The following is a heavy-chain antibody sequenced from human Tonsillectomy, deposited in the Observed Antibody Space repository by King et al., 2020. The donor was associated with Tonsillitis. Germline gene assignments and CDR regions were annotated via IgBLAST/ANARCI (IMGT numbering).Heavy chain of an antibody. CDR1: GYTFTSYY. CDR2: INPSGVGT. J-gene: IGHJ6*02. V-gene: IGHV1-46*01. Sequence: QLVQSGAEVKKPGASVKVSCKASGYTFTSYYMHWVRQAPGQGLEWMGIINPSGVGTSYAQKFQGRVTMSRDTSTSTVYMELSTLRAADTAVYYCARDPAVVVAATGAYGMDVWGQGTTVTVSS. CDR3: ARDPAVVVAATGAYGMDV. D-gene: IGHD2-15*01.